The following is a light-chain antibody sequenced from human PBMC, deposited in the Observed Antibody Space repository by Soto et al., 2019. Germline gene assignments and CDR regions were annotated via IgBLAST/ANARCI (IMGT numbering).Light chain of an antibody. CDR1: SSNIGSNT. CDR3: AAWDDSLHGYV. J-gene: IGLJ1*01. V-gene: IGLV1-44*01. Sequence: QSVLTQPPSASGTPGQRVTISCSGSSSNIGSNTLNWYQHVPGRAPKLLIYSLYQRPSGVPDRFSGSKSGTSASLAISGLQSEDAADYYCAAWDDSLHGYVFGTGTKLTVL. CDR2: SLY.